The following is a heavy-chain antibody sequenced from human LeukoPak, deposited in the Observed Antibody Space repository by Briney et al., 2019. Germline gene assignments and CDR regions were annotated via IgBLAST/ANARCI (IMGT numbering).Heavy chain of an antibody. CDR2: IYHSGSI. Sequence: SETLSLTCAVYGGSFSDYSWSWIRQSPGEGLEWIGEIYHSGSINYSPSLKSRVTISVDKSKNQFSLKLSSVTAADTAVYYCAREEGIRFGELLYRFGFDPWGQGTLVTVSS. D-gene: IGHD3-10*01. CDR3: AREEGIRFGELLYRFGFDP. CDR1: GGSFSDYS. V-gene: IGHV4-34*01. J-gene: IGHJ5*02.